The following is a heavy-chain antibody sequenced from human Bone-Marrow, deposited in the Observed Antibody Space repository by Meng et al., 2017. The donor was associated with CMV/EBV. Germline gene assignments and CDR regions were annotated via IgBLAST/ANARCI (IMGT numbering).Heavy chain of an antibody. V-gene: IGHV4-39*07. CDR3: ARGRCSSTSCYTPY. Sequence: SETLSLTCTVSGGSISSSSYYWGWIRQPPGKGLEWIGSIYYSGNTYYNPSLKSRVTISVDTSKNQFSLKLSSVTAADTAVYYCARGRCSSTSCYTPYWGQGNLVTVSS. CDR1: GGSISSSSYY. CDR2: IYYSGNT. J-gene: IGHJ4*02. D-gene: IGHD2-2*02.